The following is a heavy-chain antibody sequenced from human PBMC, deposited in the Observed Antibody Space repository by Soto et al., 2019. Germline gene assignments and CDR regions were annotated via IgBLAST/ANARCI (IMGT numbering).Heavy chain of an antibody. Sequence: QVQLVESGGGVVQPGRSLRLSCVASGFTFSSYGMHCVRQAPGKGLEWVAIISYDGSNTYYADSVKGRFTIFRDNSKNTLYLTMNSLSAEDTSVYYCAKEGGLSGSYYISSAYYFDYWGQGTLVTVSS. V-gene: IGHV3-30*18. D-gene: IGHD1-26*01. CDR3: AKEGGLSGSYYISSAYYFDY. CDR1: GFTFSSYG. CDR2: ISYDGSNT. J-gene: IGHJ4*02.